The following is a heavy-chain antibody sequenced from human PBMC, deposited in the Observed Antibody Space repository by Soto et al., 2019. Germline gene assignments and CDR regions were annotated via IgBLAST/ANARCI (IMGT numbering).Heavy chain of an antibody. CDR1: GDSLSINSAA. V-gene: IGHV6-1*01. D-gene: IGHD2-15*01. CDR2: TYYRSKWYN. Sequence: SQTLALPCAVSGDSLSINSAAWNWIRQSPSRGLEWLGRTYYRSKWYNDYAVSVKSRITVNPDTSKNQFSLQLNSVTPEDTAVYYCARAVVPASENFDYWGQGTLVTVSS. CDR3: ARAVVPASENFDY. J-gene: IGHJ4*02.